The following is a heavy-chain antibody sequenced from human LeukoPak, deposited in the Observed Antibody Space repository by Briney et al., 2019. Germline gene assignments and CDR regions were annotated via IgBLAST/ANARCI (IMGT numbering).Heavy chain of an antibody. Sequence: GGSLRLSCAASGFTFNNYHINWVRQAPGKGLEWVSSISTGSEFIYYADSVRGRFTISRDNAKNSLYLQMNSLRAEDTAVYYCARGLCGGDCYDYWGQGTLVTVSS. J-gene: IGHJ4*02. CDR3: ARGLCGGDCYDY. CDR2: ISTGSEFI. D-gene: IGHD2-21*01. CDR1: GFTFNNYH. V-gene: IGHV3-21*01.